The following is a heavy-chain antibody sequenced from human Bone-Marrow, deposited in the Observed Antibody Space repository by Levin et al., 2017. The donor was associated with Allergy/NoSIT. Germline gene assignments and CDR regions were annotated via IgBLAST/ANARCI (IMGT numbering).Heavy chain of an antibody. V-gene: IGHV3-23*01. Sequence: QPGGSLRLSCAASGFTFTTYAMSWVRQAPGKGLEWVSTISGSGANTNYADSVKGRFTISRDNSKTTLFLQMNSLRAEDTAVYYCARDLRDLSGPVPASGQHWGQGALVIVSS. J-gene: IGHJ1*01. CDR3: ARDLRDLSGPVPASGQH. CDR1: GFTFTTYA. D-gene: IGHD2-2*01. CDR2: ISGSGANT.